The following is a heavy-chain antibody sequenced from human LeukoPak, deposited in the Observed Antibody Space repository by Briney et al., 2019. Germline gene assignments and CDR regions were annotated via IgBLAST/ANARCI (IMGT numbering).Heavy chain of an antibody. Sequence: GGSLRLSCVASGFTFSSYTMNWVRQAPGRGLEWVSSISSGSHYIDYANSVRGRFTISRDNAENSLHLHKSSLRAEDTAVYYCATPPLVTWFDPWGQGTLVTVSS. CDR2: ISSGSHYI. CDR3: ATPPLVTWFDP. J-gene: IGHJ5*02. V-gene: IGHV3-21*01. CDR1: GFTFSSYT. D-gene: IGHD4-23*01.